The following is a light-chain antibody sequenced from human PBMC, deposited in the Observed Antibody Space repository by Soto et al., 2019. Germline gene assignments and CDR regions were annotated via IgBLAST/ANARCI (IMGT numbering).Light chain of an antibody. J-gene: IGKJ1*01. CDR2: AAS. CDR1: QSIGRY. V-gene: IGKV1-39*01. CDR3: QQSYSTPWT. Sequence: DIQMTQSPSSLSASVGDRVTITCRASQSIGRYLNWYQQKPGKAPKLLIYAASSLQSGGPSRFSGRGSGTHFTLTISSLQPEDFATYSCQQSYSTPWTFGQGTQVEIK.